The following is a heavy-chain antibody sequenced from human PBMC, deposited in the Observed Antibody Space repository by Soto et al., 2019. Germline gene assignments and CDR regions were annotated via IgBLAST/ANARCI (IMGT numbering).Heavy chain of an antibody. Sequence: SQTLSHSFTVPGGYNSPYYWTWIRQPPGKGLEWIGYIYYSGSTNYNPSLKSRVTISVDTSKNQFSLKLSSVTAADTAVYYCARGSHYYDSRGRCQYWGHG. D-gene: IGHD3-22*01. J-gene: IGHJ4*01. CDR2: IYYSGST. CDR3: ARGSHYYDSRGRCQY. V-gene: IGHV4-59*01. CDR1: GGYNSPYY.